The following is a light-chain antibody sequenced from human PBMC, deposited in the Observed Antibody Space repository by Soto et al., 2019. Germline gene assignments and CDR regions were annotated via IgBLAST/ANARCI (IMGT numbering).Light chain of an antibody. Sequence: EIVMTQSPASLSVSPGETATLSCRASQRVGVNLAWYQQKPGQAPRLLIYHASTRDTGVPARFSGSGSGTDFTLTISSLQSEDIAFFYCQQYDSWPRTFGQGTKVEIK. J-gene: IGKJ1*01. CDR3: QQYDSWPRT. CDR2: HAS. V-gene: IGKV3-15*01. CDR1: QRVGVN.